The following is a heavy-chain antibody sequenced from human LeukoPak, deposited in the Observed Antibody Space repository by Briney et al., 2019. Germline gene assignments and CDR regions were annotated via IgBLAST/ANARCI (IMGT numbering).Heavy chain of an antibody. CDR3: ARVRDYYDYVWGSYRYTCIFGY. J-gene: IGHJ4*02. D-gene: IGHD3-16*02. V-gene: IGHV4-34*01. CDR1: GGSFSCYY. Sequence: PSETLSLTCAVYGGSFSCYYWSWIRQPPGKGLEWTGEINHSGSTNYNPSLKSRVTISVDTSKNQFSLKLSSVTAADTAVYYCARVRDYYDYVWGSYRYTCIFGYWGQGTLVTVSS. CDR2: INHSGST.